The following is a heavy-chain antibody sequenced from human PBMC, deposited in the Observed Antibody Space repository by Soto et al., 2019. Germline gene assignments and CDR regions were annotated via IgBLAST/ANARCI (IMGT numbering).Heavy chain of an antibody. J-gene: IGHJ6*02. CDR1: RFNFRSYG. V-gene: IGHV3-30*18. CDR2: ISYDASNK. CDR3: AKGSSSVYYYYYGLDV. Sequence: PGGSLRLSCAASRFNFRSYGMHWVRQAPGKGLQWVAVISYDASNKYYADSVKGRFTISRDNSKNTLYLQMNTLRPEDTAVYYCAKGSSSVYYYYYGLDVWGQGTTVTVSS. D-gene: IGHD6-6*01.